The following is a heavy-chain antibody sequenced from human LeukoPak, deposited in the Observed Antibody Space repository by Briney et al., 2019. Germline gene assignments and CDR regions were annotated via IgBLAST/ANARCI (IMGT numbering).Heavy chain of an antibody. CDR1: GFTFSGYS. J-gene: IGHJ4*02. V-gene: IGHV3-21*01. CDR2: ISGSSTYI. CDR3: ARDPPSRGTRYFDY. D-gene: IGHD3-16*01. Sequence: GGSLRLSCAASGFTFSGYSMNWVRQAPWKGLEWVSSISGSSTYIYYADSVKGRFTISRDNAKNSLYLQMDSLRVEDTAVYYCARDPPSRGTRYFDYWGQGILVTVSS.